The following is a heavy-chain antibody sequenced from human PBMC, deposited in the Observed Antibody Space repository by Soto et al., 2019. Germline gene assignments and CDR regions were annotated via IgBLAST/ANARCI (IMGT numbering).Heavy chain of an antibody. V-gene: IGHV1-69*02. CDR1: GGTFSSYT. Sequence: QVQLVQSGAEVKKPGSSVKVSCKASGGTFSSYTISWVRQAPGQGLEWMGRIIPILGIANYAQKFQGRVQITADKSTGTAYMELSSLGSEDTAVHYCAVEYCSSTSCYRDYWGEGPLVTVSS. CDR3: AVEYCSSTSCYRDY. D-gene: IGHD2-2*02. CDR2: IIPILGIA. J-gene: IGHJ4*02.